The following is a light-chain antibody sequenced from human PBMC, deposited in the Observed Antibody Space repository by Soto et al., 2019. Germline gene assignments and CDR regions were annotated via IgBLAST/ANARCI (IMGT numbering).Light chain of an antibody. J-gene: IGKJ1*01. Sequence: DIVLTQSPGTLYLSPGERVTLSCRASQSVSSSYLAWYQQKPGQAPRLLIYGASSRATGIPDRFSGGGSGTDFTLTISRLEPEDFAVYYCQQYATAPWTFGQGTKVEF. CDR2: GAS. CDR1: QSVSSSY. V-gene: IGKV3-20*01. CDR3: QQYATAPWT.